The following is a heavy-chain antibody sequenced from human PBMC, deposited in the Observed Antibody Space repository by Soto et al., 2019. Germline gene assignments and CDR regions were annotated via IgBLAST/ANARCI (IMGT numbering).Heavy chain of an antibody. CDR2: IRSKANSYAT. J-gene: IGHJ6*02. CDR1: GFTFSGSA. Sequence: EVQLVESGGGLVQPGGSLKLSCAASGFTFSGSAMHWVRQASGKGLEWVGRIRSKANSYATAYAASVKGRFTISRDDSKNTAYLQMNSLKTEDTAVYYCTRPGSSGLYYYYSGMDVWGQGTTVTVSS. V-gene: IGHV3-73*01. CDR3: TRPGSSGLYYYYSGMDV. D-gene: IGHD6-19*01.